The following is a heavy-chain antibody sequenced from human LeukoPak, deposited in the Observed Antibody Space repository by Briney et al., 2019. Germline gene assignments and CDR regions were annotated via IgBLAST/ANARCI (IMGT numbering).Heavy chain of an antibody. CDR3: ARPIARIAAPPWVDP. CDR2: INPNSGGT. Sequence: ASVKVSCKASGYTFTGYYMHWVRQAPGQGLEWMGWINPNSGGTNYAQKSQGRVTMTRDTSISTAYMELSRLRADDTAVYYCARPIARIAAPPWVDPCGQGTLVTVSS. CDR1: GYTFTGYY. D-gene: IGHD6-6*01. V-gene: IGHV1-2*02. J-gene: IGHJ5*02.